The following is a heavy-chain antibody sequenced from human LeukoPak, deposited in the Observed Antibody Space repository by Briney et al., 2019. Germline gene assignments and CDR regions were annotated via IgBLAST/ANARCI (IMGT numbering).Heavy chain of an antibody. CDR3: ARDGEDGSSWYADGWFDP. J-gene: IGHJ5*02. V-gene: IGHV4-59*01. CDR2: IYYSGST. Sequence: KPSETLSLTCTVSGGSISSYYWSWIRQPPGKGLEWIGYIYYSGSTNYNPSLKSRVTISVDTSKNQFSLKLSSVTAADTAVYYCARDGEDGSSWYADGWFDPWGQGTLVTVSS. D-gene: IGHD6-13*01. CDR1: GGSISSYY.